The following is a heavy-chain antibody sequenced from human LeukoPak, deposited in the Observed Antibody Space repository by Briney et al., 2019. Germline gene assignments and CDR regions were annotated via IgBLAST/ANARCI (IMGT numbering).Heavy chain of an antibody. CDR1: GFTFSSYS. Sequence: GGSLRLSCAASGFTFSSYSMNWVRQAPGKGLEWVSSISSSSSYIYYADSVKGRFTISRDNAKNSLYLQMNSPRAEDTAVYYCARDREGIAVAGYDYWGQGTLVTVSS. J-gene: IGHJ4*02. D-gene: IGHD6-19*01. CDR2: ISSSSSYI. V-gene: IGHV3-21*01. CDR3: ARDREGIAVAGYDY.